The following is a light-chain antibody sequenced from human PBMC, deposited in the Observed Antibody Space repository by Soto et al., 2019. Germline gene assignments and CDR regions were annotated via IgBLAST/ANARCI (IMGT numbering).Light chain of an antibody. Sequence: EIVMTQSPATLSVSPGERATLSCRASQSIRSNLGWYQQKPGQAPRLLIYGASNRATGVPARFSGSGSGTEFTLTISSLQSEDSAVYYCQQYNNWPPFTFGQGTRLEIK. CDR2: GAS. CDR3: QQYNNWPPFT. V-gene: IGKV3-15*01. CDR1: QSIRSN. J-gene: IGKJ5*01.